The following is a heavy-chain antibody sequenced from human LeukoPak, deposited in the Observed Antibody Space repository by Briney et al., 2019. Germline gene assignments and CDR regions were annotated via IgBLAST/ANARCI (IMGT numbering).Heavy chain of an antibody. V-gene: IGHV3-21*01. CDR3: ARDDGESDAFDI. CDR2: ISSSSYI. D-gene: IGHD4-17*01. J-gene: IGHJ3*02. Sequence: RGSLRLSCAASGFTFSSYSMNWVRQAPGKGLEWVSSISSSSYIYYADSVKGRFTISRDNAKNSLYLQMNSLRAEDTAVYYCARDDGESDAFDIWGQGTMVTVSS. CDR1: GFTFSSYS.